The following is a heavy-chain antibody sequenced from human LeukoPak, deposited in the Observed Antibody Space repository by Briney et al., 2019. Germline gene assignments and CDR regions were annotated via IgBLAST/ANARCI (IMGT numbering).Heavy chain of an antibody. Sequence: GGSLRLSCTASGFTFTNVWMSWVRQAPGKGLEWVGRIKSKTDAGTTDYAAPVKGRFTISRDDSKNTLYLQMNSLKTEDTAVYYCTTEGVLWFGDQISYWGQGTLVTVSS. CDR1: GFTFTNVW. D-gene: IGHD3-10*01. J-gene: IGHJ4*02. CDR3: TTEGVLWFGDQISY. CDR2: IKSKTDAGTT. V-gene: IGHV3-15*01.